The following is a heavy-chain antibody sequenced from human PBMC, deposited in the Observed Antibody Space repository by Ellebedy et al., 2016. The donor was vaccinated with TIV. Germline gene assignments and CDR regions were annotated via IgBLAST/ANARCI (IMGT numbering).Heavy chain of an antibody. J-gene: IGHJ4*02. CDR2: INTNSGNP. CDR3: VRDRRGAGPSQFGVDF. V-gene: IGHV7-4-1*02. Sequence: AASAKVSCKASGYTFASYGVNWVRQAPGQGLEWMGWINTNSGNPTYAQDFTGRFVFSLDTSVSTAYLEISSLKAEDTAMYFCVRDRRGAGPSQFGVDFWGQGTLVTVSS. CDR1: GYTFASYG. D-gene: IGHD3-10*01.